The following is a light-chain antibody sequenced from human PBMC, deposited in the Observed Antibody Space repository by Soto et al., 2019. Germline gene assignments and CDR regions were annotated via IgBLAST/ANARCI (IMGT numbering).Light chain of an antibody. CDR2: GAS. Sequence: DIQMTQSPSTLSASLGDRVTISCRASQNFSNNLNWYQQKAGKAPKLLIYGASSLQSGVPSRFSGSRSGTDFTLTISSLVPEDFATYYCQQTYSTPWTFGQGTKVDIK. J-gene: IGKJ1*01. CDR3: QQTYSTPWT. V-gene: IGKV1-39*01. CDR1: QNFSNN.